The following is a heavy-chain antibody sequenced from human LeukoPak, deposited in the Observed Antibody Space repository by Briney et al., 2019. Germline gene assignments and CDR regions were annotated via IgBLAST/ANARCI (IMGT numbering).Heavy chain of an antibody. CDR3: VRNTKDY. D-gene: IGHD2-2*01. J-gene: IGHJ4*02. CDR1: GYTFYNYG. Sequence: GGSLRLSCVTSGYTFYNYGMSWVRHAPGKGLEWASGLNWNGSTTGYADSVKGRFTISRDNAKSSLYLQMSSLRAEDTALYYCVRNTKDYWGQGTLVTVSS. CDR2: LNWNGSTT. V-gene: IGHV3-20*04.